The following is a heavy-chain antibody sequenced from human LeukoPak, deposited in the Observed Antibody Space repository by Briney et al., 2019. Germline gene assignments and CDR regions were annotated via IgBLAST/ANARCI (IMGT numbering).Heavy chain of an antibody. CDR1: GYSISSGYY. CDR3: ARPNYYGSGSYSNNWFDP. J-gene: IGHJ5*02. Sequence: SETLSLTCTVSGYSISSGYYWGWIRQSPGKGLEWIGSIYNSGSTYYNPSLKSRITISVDTSKNQFSLKLSSVTAADTAVYYCARPNYYGSGSYSNNWFDPWGQGTLVTVSS. V-gene: IGHV4-38-2*02. D-gene: IGHD3-10*01. CDR2: IYNSGST.